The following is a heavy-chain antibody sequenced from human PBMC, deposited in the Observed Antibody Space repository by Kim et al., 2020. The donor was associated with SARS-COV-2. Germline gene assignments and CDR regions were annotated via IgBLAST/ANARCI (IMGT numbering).Heavy chain of an antibody. V-gene: IGHV4-59*01. D-gene: IGHD2-2*01. CDR3: ARVGCSSTSCPDAFDI. J-gene: IGHJ3*02. CDR2: IYYSGST. Sequence: SETLSLTCTVSGGSISSYYWSWIRQPPGKGLEWIGYIYYSGSTNYNPSLKSRVTISVDTSKNQFSLKLSSVTAADTAVYYCARVGCSSTSCPDAFDIWGQGTMVTVSS. CDR1: GGSISSYY.